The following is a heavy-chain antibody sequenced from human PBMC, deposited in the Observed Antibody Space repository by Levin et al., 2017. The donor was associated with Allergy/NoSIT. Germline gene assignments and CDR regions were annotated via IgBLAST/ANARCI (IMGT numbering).Heavy chain of an antibody. D-gene: IGHD6-19*01. CDR1: GGSFSGYY. CDR2: INHSGST. V-gene: IGHV4-34*01. CDR3: ARGGIAVAGSDY. Sequence: SETLSLTCAVYGGSFSGYYWSWIRQPPGKGLEWIGEINHSGSTNYNPSLKSRVTISVDTSKNQFSLKLSSVTAADTAVYYCARGGIAVAGSDYWGQGTLVTVAS. J-gene: IGHJ4*02.